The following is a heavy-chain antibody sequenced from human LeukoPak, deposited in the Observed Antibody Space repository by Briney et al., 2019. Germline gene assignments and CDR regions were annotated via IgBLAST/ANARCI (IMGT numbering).Heavy chain of an antibody. CDR3: AEDGPRRSGTTVTTGWFDP. CDR1: GFTFSSYA. J-gene: IGHJ5*02. D-gene: IGHD4-17*01. Sequence: GGSLRLSCAASGFTFSSYAMHWVRQAPGKGLEWVAVISYDGSKKYYADSVKGRFTISRDNSKNTLDMEMNSLRAGDTAVYYCAEDGPRRSGTTVTTGWFDPWGQGTQVTVCS. CDR2: ISYDGSKK. V-gene: IGHV3-30*18.